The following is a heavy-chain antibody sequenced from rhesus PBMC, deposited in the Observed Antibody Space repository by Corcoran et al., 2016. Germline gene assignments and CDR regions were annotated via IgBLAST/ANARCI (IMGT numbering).Heavy chain of an antibody. D-gene: IGHD2-21*01. V-gene: IGHV3-184*01. CDR2: IKSKSICGTP. CDR1: GFSFSDYY. Sequence: EVQLVESGGGLVQPGGSLRLSCAASGFSFSDYYMYWVRQAPGKGLEWVGFIKSKSICGTPEQPTSGKVRFTITSDVSKSIAYLQMSSLKAEDTAVYYCNIHRRYCTGSGCYGGFDYGGQGVLVTVSS. J-gene: IGHJ4*01. CDR3: NIHRRYCTGSGCYGGFDY.